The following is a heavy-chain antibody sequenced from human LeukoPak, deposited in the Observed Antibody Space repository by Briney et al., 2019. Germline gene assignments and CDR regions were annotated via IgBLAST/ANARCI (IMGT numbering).Heavy chain of an antibody. CDR3: ARHTPGTTSDI. Sequence: SETLSLTRTVSGGSISSYHWSWIRQPPGKGLEWIGCIYNSGNTYYNTSLKSRVTISADTSNNQCSLRLSSVTAADTAVYYCARHTPGTTSDIWGQGTMATVSS. CDR1: GGSISSYH. J-gene: IGHJ3*02. V-gene: IGHV4-59*08. D-gene: IGHD1-1*01. CDR2: IYNSGNT.